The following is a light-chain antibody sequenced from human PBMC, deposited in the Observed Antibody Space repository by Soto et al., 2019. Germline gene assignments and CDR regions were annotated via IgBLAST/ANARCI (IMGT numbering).Light chain of an antibody. CDR2: DNN. V-gene: IGLV1-51*01. CDR1: SSNIGNND. CDR3: GTWDSSLSAYV. J-gene: IGLJ1*01. Sequence: QSVLTQPPSVSAAPGQRGTISCSGSSSNIGNNDVSGYQQLPGTAPKLLIYDNNKRPSGIPDRFSGSKSGTSATLGITGLQTGDEADYYCGTWDSSLSAYVFGTGTKVT.